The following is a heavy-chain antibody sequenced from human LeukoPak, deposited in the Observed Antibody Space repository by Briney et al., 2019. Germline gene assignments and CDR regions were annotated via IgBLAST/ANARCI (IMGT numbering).Heavy chain of an antibody. CDR3: ASEDLDYDFWSGSISFDP. D-gene: IGHD3-3*01. V-gene: IGHV3-21*01. Sequence: GGSLRLSCAASGFTFSSYSMNWVRQAPGKGLEWVSSISSSSSYIYYADSVKGRFTISRDNAKNSLYLQMNSLRAEDTAVYYCASEDLDYDFWSGSISFDPWGQGTLVTVSS. CDR2: ISSSSSYI. CDR1: GFTFSSYS. J-gene: IGHJ5*02.